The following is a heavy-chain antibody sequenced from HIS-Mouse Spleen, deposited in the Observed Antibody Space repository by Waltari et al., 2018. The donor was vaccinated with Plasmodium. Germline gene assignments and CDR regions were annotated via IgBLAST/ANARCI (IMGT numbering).Heavy chain of an antibody. CDR3: AKEVLGYYDFWSRPDY. V-gene: IGHV3-30*18. CDR1: GFTFRLYG. D-gene: IGHD3-3*01. J-gene: IGHJ4*02. CDR2: ISYDGSNK. Sequence: QVQLVESGGGVVQPGRSLRLSCAASGFTFRLYGMHWVRQAPGKGLEWVAVISYDGSNKYYADSVKGRFTISRDNSKNTLYLQMNSLRAEDTAVYYCAKEVLGYYDFWSRPDYWGQGTLVTVSS.